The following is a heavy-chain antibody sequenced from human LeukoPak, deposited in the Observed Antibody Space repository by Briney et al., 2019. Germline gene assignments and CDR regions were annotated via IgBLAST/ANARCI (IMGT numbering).Heavy chain of an antibody. D-gene: IGHD6-13*01. CDR1: GFTFDDYA. V-gene: IGHV3-9*01. CDR3: AKDAGYYFDY. J-gene: IGHJ4*02. CDR2: ISWNSVSI. Sequence: GRSLRLSCAASGFTFDDYAMHWVRHAPGKGLEWVSRISWNSVSIGYADSVKGRFTISRDNAKTSLYLQMNSLRVEDTALYYCAKDAGYYFDYWGQGTLVTVSS.